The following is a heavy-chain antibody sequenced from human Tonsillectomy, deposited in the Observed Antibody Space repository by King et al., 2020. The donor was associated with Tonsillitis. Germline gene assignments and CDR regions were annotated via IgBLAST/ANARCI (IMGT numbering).Heavy chain of an antibody. V-gene: IGHV3-21*01. D-gene: IGHD2-2*01. J-gene: IGHJ6*02. CDR1: GFTFSSYS. CDR3: ARDKYCSSTSCYFYGMDV. CDR2: ISSSSSYI. Sequence: VQLVESGGGLVKPGGSLRLSCAASGFTFSSYSMNWVRQTPGKGLEWVSSISSSSSYIYYADSVKGRFTISRDNAKNSLYLQMNSLRAEDTAVYYCARDKYCSSTSCYFYGMDVWGQGTTVTVSS.